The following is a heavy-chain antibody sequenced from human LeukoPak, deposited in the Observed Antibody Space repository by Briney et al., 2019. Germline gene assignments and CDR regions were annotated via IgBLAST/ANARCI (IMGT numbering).Heavy chain of an antibody. Sequence: PGGSLRLSCAASGFTFSNYSMDWVRQAPGKGLEWVANIKQDGSEKYYVDSVKGRFTISRDNAKNSLYLQMNSLRAEDTAVYYCARNRDGYNSGYFDYWGQGTLATVSS. V-gene: IGHV3-7*01. J-gene: IGHJ4*02. CDR2: IKQDGSEK. CDR1: GFTFSNYS. CDR3: ARNRDGYNSGYFDY. D-gene: IGHD5-24*01.